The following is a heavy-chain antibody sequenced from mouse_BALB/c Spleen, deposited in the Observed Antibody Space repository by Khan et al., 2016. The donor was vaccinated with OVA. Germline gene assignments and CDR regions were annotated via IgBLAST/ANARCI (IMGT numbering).Heavy chain of an antibody. CDR1: GYTFTTAG. Sequence: QIQLVQSGPELKKPGETVRISCKASGYTFTTAGIQWVQKMPGKGLKWIGWINTNSGVPKYAEDFKGRFAFSLDISVTTAYLQITNLKNEDTATYFCARGGAAYYRNDGGSMEYWGQGTSGTVSS. D-gene: IGHD2-14*01. J-gene: IGHJ4*01. CDR3: ARGGAAYYRNDGGSMEY. V-gene: IGHV9-4*02. CDR2: INTNSGVP.